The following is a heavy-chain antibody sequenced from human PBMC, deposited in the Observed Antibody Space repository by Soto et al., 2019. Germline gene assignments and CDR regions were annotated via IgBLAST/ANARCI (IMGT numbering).Heavy chain of an antibody. J-gene: IGHJ4*02. V-gene: IGHV1-58*01. CDR3: AASHPVVGATILAL. Sequence: QMQLVQSGPEVKKPGTSVKVSCKASGFTFTSSAVQWVRQARGQRLEWIGWIVVGSGNTNYAQKFQERVTITRDMSTSTAYMELSSLRSEDTAVYYRAASHPVVGATILALWGQGTLVTVSS. CDR1: GFTFTSSA. CDR2: IVVGSGNT. D-gene: IGHD1-26*01.